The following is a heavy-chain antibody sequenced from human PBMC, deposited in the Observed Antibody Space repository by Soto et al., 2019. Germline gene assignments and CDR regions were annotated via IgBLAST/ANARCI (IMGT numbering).Heavy chain of an antibody. CDR2: IYYSGST. CDR3: ARGEALSSSYVRFDY. D-gene: IGHD6-6*01. CDR1: GGSISSYY. V-gene: IGHV4-59*08. Sequence: SETLSLTCTVSGGSISSYYWSWIRQPPGKGLEWIGYIYYSGSTNYNPSLKSRVTISVDTSKNQFSLKLSSVTAADTAVYYCARGEALSSSYVRFDYWGQGTLVTVSS. J-gene: IGHJ4*02.